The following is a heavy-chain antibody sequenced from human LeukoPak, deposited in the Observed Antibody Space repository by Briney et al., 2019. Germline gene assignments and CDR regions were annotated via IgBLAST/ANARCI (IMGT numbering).Heavy chain of an antibody. CDR1: GGSISSGDYY. J-gene: IGHJ4*02. D-gene: IGHD4-17*01. Sequence: PSETLSLTCTVSGGSISSGDYYWSWIRQPPGTGLEWIGYIYYSGSTYYNPSLKSRVTISVDTSKNQFSLKLSSATAADTAVYYCARGRYGDFRVVDYWGQGTLVTVSS. CDR3: ARGRYGDFRVVDY. V-gene: IGHV4-30-4*01. CDR2: IYYSGST.